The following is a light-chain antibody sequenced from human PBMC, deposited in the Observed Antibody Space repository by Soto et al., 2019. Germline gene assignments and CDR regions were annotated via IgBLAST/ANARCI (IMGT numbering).Light chain of an antibody. V-gene: IGKV1-5*01. CDR3: LQFNSYSPYT. Sequence: DIQMTQSPSTLSASVGDRVTITCRASQSVSMWLAWYQQKPGKAPKLLIYDASSLESGVPSRFSGSGSGTEFTLTISSLQPDDFATYYCLQFNSYSPYTFGQGTKLEIK. CDR1: QSVSMW. J-gene: IGKJ2*01. CDR2: DAS.